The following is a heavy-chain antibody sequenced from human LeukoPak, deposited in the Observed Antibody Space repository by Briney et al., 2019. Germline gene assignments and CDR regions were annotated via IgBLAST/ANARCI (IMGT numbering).Heavy chain of an antibody. V-gene: IGHV4-31*01. CDR3: ARVIAVAGIGDNWFDP. CDR2: IYYSGST. J-gene: IGHJ5*02. CDR1: GGSISSGGYY. Sequence: PSQTLSLTCTVSGGSISSGGYYWSWIRQHPGKGLEWIGYIYYSGSTYYNPSLKSQVTISVGTSKNQFSLKLSSVTAADTAVYYCARVIAVAGIGDNWFDPWGQGTLVTVSS. D-gene: IGHD6-19*01.